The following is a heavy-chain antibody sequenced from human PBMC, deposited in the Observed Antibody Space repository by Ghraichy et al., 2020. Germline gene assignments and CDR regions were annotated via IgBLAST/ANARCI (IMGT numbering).Heavy chain of an antibody. J-gene: IGHJ4*02. Sequence: SETLSLTCTVSGGSISSYYWSWIRQPPGKGLEWIGYIYTSGSTNYNPSLKSRVTISVDTSKNQFSLKLSSVTAADTAVYYCARLISTQAQWLLLSQYYYYDSSGYYYFDYWGQGTLVTVSS. CDR1: GGSISSYY. D-gene: IGHD3-22*01. CDR3: ARLISTQAQWLLLSQYYYYDSSGYYYFDY. V-gene: IGHV4-4*09. CDR2: IYTSGST.